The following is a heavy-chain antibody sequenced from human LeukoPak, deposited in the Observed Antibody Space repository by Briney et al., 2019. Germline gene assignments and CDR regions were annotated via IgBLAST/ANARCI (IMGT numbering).Heavy chain of an antibody. Sequence: PGGSLRLSCAASGFTFSSYSMNWVRQAPGKGLEWIGEINHSGSTNYNPSLKSRVTISVDTSKNQFSLKPSSVTAADTAVYYCARGRNRSPMITMIVVAPRNWFDPWGQGTLVTVSS. CDR1: GFTFSSYS. J-gene: IGHJ5*02. V-gene: IGHV4-34*01. CDR3: ARGRNRSPMITMIVVAPRNWFDP. CDR2: INHSGST. D-gene: IGHD3-22*01.